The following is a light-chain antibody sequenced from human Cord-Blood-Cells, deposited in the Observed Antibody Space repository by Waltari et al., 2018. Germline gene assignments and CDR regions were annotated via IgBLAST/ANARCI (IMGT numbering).Light chain of an antibody. CDR1: SSDVGGYNY. CDR3: SSYTSSSTVV. J-gene: IGLJ2*01. V-gene: IGLV2-14*01. Sequence: QSALTQPASVSGSPGQSITISCTGNSSDVGGYNYVSGYQQHPGKAPKLMIYDVSNRPSGVSNRFSGSKSGNTASLTISGLQAEDEADYYCSSYTSSSTVVFGGGTKLTVL. CDR2: DVS.